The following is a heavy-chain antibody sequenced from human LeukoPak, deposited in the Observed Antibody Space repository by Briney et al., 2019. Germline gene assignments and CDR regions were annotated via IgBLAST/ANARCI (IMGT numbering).Heavy chain of an antibody. Sequence: PPGGSLRLSCAASGFTFDSYSMHWVRQAPGKGLEWVAVIWYDGSNKYYADSVKGRFTISRDNSKNTLYLQMNSLRAEDTAVYYCARDKAVAGTRWFDPWGQGTLVTVSS. CDR3: ARDKAVAGTRWFDP. V-gene: IGHV3-33*08. CDR1: GFTFDSYS. D-gene: IGHD6-19*01. CDR2: IWYDGSNK. J-gene: IGHJ5*02.